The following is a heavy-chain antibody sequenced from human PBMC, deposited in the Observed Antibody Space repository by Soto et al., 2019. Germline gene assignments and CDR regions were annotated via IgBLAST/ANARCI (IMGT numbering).Heavy chain of an antibody. CDR1: GYTLSNYG. V-gene: IGHV1-18*01. Sequence: QAQLVQSGAVMKKPGASVKVSCKASGYTLSNYGISWVRQAPGQGLEWMGWSSTYNGNTKYAKKFQGRVTMTTDTATSTAHMELRSLRSDDTAVYYCVRDHHDFSSDYHYYHMDVWGKGTTVTVSS. D-gene: IGHD3-3*01. CDR3: VRDHHDFSSDYHYYHMDV. CDR2: SSTYNGNT. J-gene: IGHJ6*03.